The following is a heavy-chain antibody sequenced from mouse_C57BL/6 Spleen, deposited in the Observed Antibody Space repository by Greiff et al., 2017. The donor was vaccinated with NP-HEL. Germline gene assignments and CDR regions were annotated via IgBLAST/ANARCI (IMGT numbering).Heavy chain of an antibody. CDR1: GYSITSGYY. D-gene: IGHD4-1*01. Sequence: DVQLQESGPGLVKPSQSLSLTCSVTGYSITSGYYWNWIRQFPGNKLEWMGYISYDGSNNYNPSLKNRISITRDTSKNQFFLKLNSVTTEDTATYYCARVGLVNWYFDVWGTGTTVTVSS. CDR3: ARVGLVNWYFDV. V-gene: IGHV3-6*01. J-gene: IGHJ1*03. CDR2: ISYDGSN.